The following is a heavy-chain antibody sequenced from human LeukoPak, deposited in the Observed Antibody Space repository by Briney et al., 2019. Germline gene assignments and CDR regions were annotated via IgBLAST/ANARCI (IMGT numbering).Heavy chain of an antibody. CDR1: GFTFSSYA. CDR2: ISGSGGST. D-gene: IGHD3-22*01. CDR3: AKENYYDSSFDY. V-gene: IGHV3-23*01. J-gene: IGHJ4*02. Sequence: GGSLTLSCAASGFTFSSYAMSWVRQAPGKGLEWVSAISGSGGSTYYADPVKGRFTISRDNSKNTLYLQMNSLRAEDTAVYYCAKENYYDSSFDYWGQGTLVTVSS.